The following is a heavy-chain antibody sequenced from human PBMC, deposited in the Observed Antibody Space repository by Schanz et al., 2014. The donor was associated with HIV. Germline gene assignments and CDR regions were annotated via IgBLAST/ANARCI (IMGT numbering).Heavy chain of an antibody. CDR1: GGSFNGDY. D-gene: IGHD1-1*01. Sequence: QVQLQQWGAGLLKPSETLSLTCAVYGGSFNGDYWTWLRQPPGKALEWIGEINHSGRASFPPSLRSGVTMSVDTSKNQFSLKLSSVTAADTAFYYCARDGGRRGGQRQLFAYWGQGTLVTVSS. CDR3: ARDGGRRGGQRQLFAY. CDR2: INHSGRA. J-gene: IGHJ4*02. V-gene: IGHV4-34*01.